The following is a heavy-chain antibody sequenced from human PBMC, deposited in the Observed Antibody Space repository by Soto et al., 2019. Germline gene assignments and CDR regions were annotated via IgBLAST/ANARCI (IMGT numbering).Heavy chain of an antibody. V-gene: IGHV3-30-3*01. J-gene: IGHJ4*02. CDR2: ISYDGSNK. D-gene: IGHD6-13*01. Sequence: GGSLRLSCAASGFTFSSYAMHWVRQAPGKGLEWVAVISYDGSNKYYADSVKGRFTISRDNSKNTLYLQMNSLRAEDTAVYYCAREPGLASAGILSGGWLLPGYWGQGTLVTVSS. CDR1: GFTFSSYA. CDR3: AREPGLASAGILSGGWLLPGY.